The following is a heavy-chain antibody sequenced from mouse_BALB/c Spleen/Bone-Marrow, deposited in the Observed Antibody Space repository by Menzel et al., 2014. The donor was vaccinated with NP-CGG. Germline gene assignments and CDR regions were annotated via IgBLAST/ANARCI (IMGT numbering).Heavy chain of an antibody. Sequence: EVKLMESGGGLVQPGGSLKLSCAASGFDFSRYWMSWVGQAPGKGLEWIGEINPDSSTINYTPSLKDKFIISRDNAKNTLYLQMSKARSEDIALYYCAREIPQGAMDYWGQGTSVTVSS. J-gene: IGHJ4*01. CDR2: INPDSSTI. V-gene: IGHV4-1*02. CDR3: AREIPQGAMDY. CDR1: GFDFSRYW.